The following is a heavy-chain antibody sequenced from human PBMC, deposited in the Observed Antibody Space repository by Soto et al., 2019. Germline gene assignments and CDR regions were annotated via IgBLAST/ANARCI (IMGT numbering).Heavy chain of an antibody. D-gene: IGHD6-19*01. CDR1: GFTFSDYY. CDR3: ARRLQWQLRPLDS. J-gene: IGHJ4*02. Sequence: GSLRLSCSGSGFTFSDYYMTWIRQAPGKGLEWVSYINTLSSAIYYADSVKGRFTISRDNAKNSLYLQMNSLRAEDTAVYYCARRLQWQLRPLDSWGRGTLVTVSS. CDR2: INTLSSAI. V-gene: IGHV3-11*01.